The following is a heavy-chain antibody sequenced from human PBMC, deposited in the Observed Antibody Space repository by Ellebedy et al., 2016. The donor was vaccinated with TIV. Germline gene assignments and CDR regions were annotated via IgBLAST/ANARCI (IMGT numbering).Heavy chain of an antibody. CDR1: GFTFRTYW. CDR3: VCGTGYISDH. J-gene: IGHJ4*02. CDR2: MNHDGSAI. D-gene: IGHD6-13*01. Sequence: PGGSLRLSCAASGFTFRTYWVNWVRQAPGKGLEWVANMNHDGSAIHYVDSVKGRFTISRDNAKNSLFLQMNSLRVEDTAIYYCVCGTGYISDHWGQGTLVTVSS. V-gene: IGHV3-7*03.